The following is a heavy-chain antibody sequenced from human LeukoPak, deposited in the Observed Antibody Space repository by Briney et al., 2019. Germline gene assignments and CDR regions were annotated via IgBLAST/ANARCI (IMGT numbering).Heavy chain of an antibody. Sequence: SETLSLTCTVSGGSISSYYWSWIRQPPGKGLEWIGYIYYSGSTNYNPSLKSRVTISVDTSKNQFSLKLSSVTAADTAVYCCARSPRGPPIFSSSWRNYFDYWGQGTLVTVSS. CDR3: ARSPRGPPIFSSSWRNYFDY. J-gene: IGHJ4*02. CDR2: IYYSGST. D-gene: IGHD6-13*01. CDR1: GGSISSYY. V-gene: IGHV4-59*01.